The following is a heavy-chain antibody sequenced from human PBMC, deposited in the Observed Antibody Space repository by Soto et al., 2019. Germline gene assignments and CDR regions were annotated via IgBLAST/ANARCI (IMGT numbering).Heavy chain of an antibody. CDR2: IWYDGSNT. CDR3: ARDLKTRHCDY. V-gene: IGHV3-33*01. D-gene: IGHD4-17*01. J-gene: IGHJ4*02. Sequence: QVQLVESGGGVVQPGRSLRLSCGASGFAFSGYAMHWVRQAPGKGLEWVAIIWYDGSNTYYADSVKGRFTISRDNSKNMVYLQMNSLRAEDTAVYYCARDLKTRHCDYWGQGTLVTVSS. CDR1: GFAFSGYA.